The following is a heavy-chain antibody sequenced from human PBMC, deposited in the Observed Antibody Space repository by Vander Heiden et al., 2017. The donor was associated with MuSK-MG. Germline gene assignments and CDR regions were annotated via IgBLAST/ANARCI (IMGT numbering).Heavy chain of an antibody. D-gene: IGHD3-3*01. CDR1: GGSTSTYY. CDR3: ARHGCFPIFGVIDAFDI. J-gene: IGHJ3*02. Sequence: QVPLQDSRPGLLKPSEPLSLTSSASGGSTSTYYWSWNRQPPGKGLEWIGFIYYSGSINYTPSLKRRVTISVDTSKNQFSRKLSSVTAPDPPVYYCARHGCFPIFGVIDAFDIWGQGPMVTASS. V-gene: IGHV4-59*08. CDR2: IYYSGSI.